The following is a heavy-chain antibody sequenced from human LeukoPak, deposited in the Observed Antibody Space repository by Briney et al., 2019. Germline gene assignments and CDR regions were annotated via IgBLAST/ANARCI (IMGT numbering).Heavy chain of an antibody. Sequence: SVKVSCKASGGTFSSYAISWVRQAPGQGLEWMGRIIPILGIANYAQKFQGRVTITADKSTSTAYMELSSLRSEDTAVYYCARDQQRDIVVVVAATPYGDYYYGMDVWGQGTTVTVSS. CDR1: GGTFSSYA. CDR2: IIPILGIA. D-gene: IGHD2-15*01. V-gene: IGHV1-69*04. J-gene: IGHJ6*02. CDR3: ARDQQRDIVVVVAATPYGDYYYGMDV.